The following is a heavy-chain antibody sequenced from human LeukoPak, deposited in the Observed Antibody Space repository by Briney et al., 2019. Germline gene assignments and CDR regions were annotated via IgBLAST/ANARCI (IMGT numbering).Heavy chain of an antibody. J-gene: IGHJ4*02. Sequence: GGSLRLSCAASGFTFSSYSMNWVRQAPGKGLEWVSVIYSGGSTYYADSVKGRFTISRDNSKNTLYLQMNSLRAEDTAVYYCAKGMVRGVILKGFDYWGQGTLVTVSS. CDR2: IYSGGST. CDR1: GFTFSSYS. D-gene: IGHD3-10*01. CDR3: AKGMVRGVILKGFDY. V-gene: IGHV3-53*01.